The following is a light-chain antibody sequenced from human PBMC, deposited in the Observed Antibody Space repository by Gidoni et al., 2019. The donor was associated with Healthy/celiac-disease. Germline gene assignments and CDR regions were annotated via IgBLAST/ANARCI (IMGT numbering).Light chain of an antibody. CDR1: SSDVGGYNY. CDR2: DVR. J-gene: IGLJ2*01. CDR3: SSYTSSSTLV. Sequence: QSALTQPASVSGSPGRSSTISCTGTSSDVGGYNYVSWYQQHPGKAPKLMSYDVRNRPSGVSTRFSGPKSGNTASLTISGLQAEDEADYYCSSYTSSSTLVFGGGTKLTVL. V-gene: IGLV2-14*03.